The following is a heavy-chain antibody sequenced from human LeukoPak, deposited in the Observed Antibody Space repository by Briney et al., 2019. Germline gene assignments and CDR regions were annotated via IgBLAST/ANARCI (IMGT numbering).Heavy chain of an antibody. Sequence: GGSLRLSCAASGFTFSSYSMNWVRQAPGKGLEWVSSISSSSSYIYYADSVKGRFTISRDNAKSSLYLQMNSLRAEDTAVYYCAILGLPTVTTGEEFDYWGQGTLVTVSS. V-gene: IGHV3-21*01. D-gene: IGHD4-17*01. CDR1: GFTFSSYS. J-gene: IGHJ4*02. CDR2: ISSSSSYI. CDR3: AILGLPTVTTGEEFDY.